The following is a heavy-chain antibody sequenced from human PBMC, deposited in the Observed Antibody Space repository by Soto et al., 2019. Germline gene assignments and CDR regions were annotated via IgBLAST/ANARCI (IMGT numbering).Heavy chain of an antibody. CDR1: GFTFSSYW. CDR2: ISNDGSST. CDR3: ARKDTAMVMGYYGMDV. D-gene: IGHD5-18*01. V-gene: IGHV3-74*01. J-gene: IGHJ6*02. Sequence: EVQLVESGGGVVQPAGSLRLSCAASGFTFSSYWMHWVRQAPGKGLVWVSRISNDGSSTTYADSVKGRFTISRDNAKNTLYLQMNSLRAEDTAVYYCARKDTAMVMGYYGMDVWGQGTTVTVSS.